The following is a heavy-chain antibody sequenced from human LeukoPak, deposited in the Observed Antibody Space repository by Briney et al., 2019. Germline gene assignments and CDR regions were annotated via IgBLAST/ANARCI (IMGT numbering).Heavy chain of an antibody. V-gene: IGHV1-18*01. CDR2: IGGYDGDR. CDR1: GFSFISYG. CDR3: ARDLWNFYDSSGYYRDFDY. D-gene: IGHD3-22*01. Sequence: GASVTVSCKASGFSFISYGFSWVRQAPGQGLEWMGWIGGYDGDRHYAQQFQGRVTITTDTSTSTAYMELRSLRSDDTAVYYCARDLWNFYDSSGYYRDFDYWGQGTLVTVSS. J-gene: IGHJ4*02.